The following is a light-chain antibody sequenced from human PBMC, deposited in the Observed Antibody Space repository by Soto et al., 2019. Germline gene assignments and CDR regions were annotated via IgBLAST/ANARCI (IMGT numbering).Light chain of an antibody. CDR2: DAT. CDR1: QSIGGW. V-gene: IGKV1-5*01. J-gene: IGKJ2*01. Sequence: DIQMTQSPSTLSASVGDRVTITCRASQSIGGWLAWYQQRPGKAPRLLIYDATSVASGVPSRFSGSRSGTTFTLAISSLQPEEFATYYCQHYHSYPYTFGQGTKLEIK. CDR3: QHYHSYPYT.